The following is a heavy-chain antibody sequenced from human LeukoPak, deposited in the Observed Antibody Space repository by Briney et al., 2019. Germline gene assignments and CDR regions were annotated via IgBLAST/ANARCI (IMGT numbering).Heavy chain of an antibody. CDR1: GGSFSGYY. D-gene: IGHD3-16*01. J-gene: IGHJ3*02. CDR2: INHSGST. Sequence: SETLSLTCAVYGGSFSGYYWSWIRQPPGKGLEWIGEINHSGSTHYNQSLKSPVSISVDTSKKQFSLKLSTVTAADTAVYYCARVGWGTLNAFDIWGQGTMVTVSS. CDR3: ARVGWGTLNAFDI. V-gene: IGHV4-34*01.